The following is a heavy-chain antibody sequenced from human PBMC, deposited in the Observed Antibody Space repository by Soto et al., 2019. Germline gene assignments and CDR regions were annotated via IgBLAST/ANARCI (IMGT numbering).Heavy chain of an antibody. CDR2: TYYRSRWFY. CDR3: VRLIGNSWLDS. Sequence: QVQLQQSGPGLVKPSQTLSLTCDISGDSVSTNTATWDWIRQSPSRGLEWLGRTYYRSRWFYDSAVSVKSRITISPAISNNPVSLQLTSVTPGDTAIYYCVRLIGNSWLDSWGQGTLVTVSS. J-gene: IGHJ5*01. D-gene: IGHD3-22*01. CDR1: GDSVSTNTAT. V-gene: IGHV6-1*01.